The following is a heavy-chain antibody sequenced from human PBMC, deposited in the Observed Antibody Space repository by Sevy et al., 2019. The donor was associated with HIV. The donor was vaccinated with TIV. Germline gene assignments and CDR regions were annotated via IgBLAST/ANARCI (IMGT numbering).Heavy chain of an antibody. CDR2: IKQDGSEK. Sequence: GGSLRLSCAASGFTFSSYWMSWVRQAPGKGLEWVANIKQDGSEKYYADSVKGRFTISRDNAKNSLYLQMNSLRAEDTAVYYCYSSSWNYYYYGMDVWGQGTTVTVSS. D-gene: IGHD6-13*01. CDR1: GFTFSSYW. J-gene: IGHJ6*02. CDR3: YSSSWNYYYYGMDV. V-gene: IGHV3-7*01.